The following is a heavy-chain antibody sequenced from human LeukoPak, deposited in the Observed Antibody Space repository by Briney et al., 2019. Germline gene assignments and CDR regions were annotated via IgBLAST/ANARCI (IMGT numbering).Heavy chain of an antibody. Sequence: ASVKVSCKASGYPFSAHFLNWVRQAPGQGLEWMGDIDTTTGNPRYAQDFTGRFVFSLDTSVSTAYLQITSLKADDTAAYYCVRGTPTPGMDYWGQGTQVTVSS. D-gene: IGHD3-10*01. V-gene: IGHV7-4-1*02. CDR1: GYPFSAHF. CDR2: IDTTTGNP. J-gene: IGHJ4*02. CDR3: VRGTPTPGMDY.